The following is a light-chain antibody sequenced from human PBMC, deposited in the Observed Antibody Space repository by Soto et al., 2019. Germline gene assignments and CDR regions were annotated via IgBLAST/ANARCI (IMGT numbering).Light chain of an antibody. CDR1: SSDVGGYKY. J-gene: IGLJ2*01. V-gene: IGLV2-14*01. CDR3: SSYRSSSTPYVV. Sequence: QSALTQPASVSGSPGQSFTISCTGTSSDVGGYKYVSWYQQNPGKAPKLMIYEVSNRPSGVSNRFSGSKSGNTASLTISGLQAEDEADYYCSSYRSSSTPYVVFGGGTKVTVL. CDR2: EVS.